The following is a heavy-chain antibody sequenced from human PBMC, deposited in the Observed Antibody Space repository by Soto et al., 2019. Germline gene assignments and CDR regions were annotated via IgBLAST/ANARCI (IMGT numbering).Heavy chain of an antibody. CDR1: GGSISSMSHY. D-gene: IGHD5-18*01. J-gene: IGHJ4*02. CDR2: IYYSGST. Sequence: QLQLQESGPRLVKPSETLSLTCTVSGGSISSMSHYWGWIRQTPGKGLEWIASIYYSGSTYYNPSLKSRVTMSVDTSRNQFSLKLRSVTATDTAVYYCARHDGYSYGYNDYWGQGTRVTVSS. V-gene: IGHV4-39*01. CDR3: ARHDGYSYGYNDY.